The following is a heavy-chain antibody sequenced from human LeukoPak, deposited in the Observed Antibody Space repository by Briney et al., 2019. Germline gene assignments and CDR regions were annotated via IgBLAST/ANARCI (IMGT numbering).Heavy chain of an antibody. D-gene: IGHD6-13*01. J-gene: IGHJ4*02. V-gene: IGHV4-59*01. CDR1: GGSISSYY. CDR2: TYYSGST. Sequence: SETLSLTCTVSGGSISSYYWSWIRQPPGKGLEWIGYTYYSGSTNYNPSLKSRVTISVDTSKNQFSLKLSSVTAADTAVYYCASQYSSSLFYFDYWGQGTLVTVSS. CDR3: ASQYSSSLFYFDY.